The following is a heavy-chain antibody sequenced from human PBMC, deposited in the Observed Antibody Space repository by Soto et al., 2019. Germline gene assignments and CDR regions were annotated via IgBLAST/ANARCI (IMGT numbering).Heavy chain of an antibody. CDR2: IYYLGST. J-gene: IGHJ4*02. D-gene: IGHD3-10*01. V-gene: IGHV4-59*01. CDR3: ARDGYDGSGSPYPAY. Sequence: ASEPLSLTCSVSGGSMSEYFWSWIRHSPGKGLEWIGYIYYLGSTDYNPSLKSRVTISVDTSKRQFSLRLTSVTAADTAVYYCARDGYDGSGSPYPAYWGPGTQVTAPQ. CDR1: GGSMSEYF.